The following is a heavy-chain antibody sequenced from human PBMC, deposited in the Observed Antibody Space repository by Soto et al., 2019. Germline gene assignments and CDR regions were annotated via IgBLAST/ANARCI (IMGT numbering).Heavy chain of an antibody. D-gene: IGHD3-10*01. J-gene: IGHJ4*02. Sequence: PSETLSLTCTVSGGSISTYYWSWVRQPPGKGLEWIGYIYHSGSTNYNPSLESRVTMSVDTSKNQFSLKLSSVAAADTAVYYCARESYYGSGATVVGYWGLGTLVTVSS. V-gene: IGHV4-59*12. CDR3: ARESYYGSGATVVGY. CDR1: GGSISTYY. CDR2: IYHSGST.